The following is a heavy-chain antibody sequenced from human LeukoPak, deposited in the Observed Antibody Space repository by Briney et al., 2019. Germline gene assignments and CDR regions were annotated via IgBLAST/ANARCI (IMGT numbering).Heavy chain of an antibody. V-gene: IGHV3-66*01. CDR3: AAEGYHYYGMDV. CDR2: IYSGGST. J-gene: IGHJ6*02. CDR1: GFTVSSNY. Sequence: PGGSLRLSCAASGFTVSSNYMSWVRQAPGKGLEWVSVIYSGGSTYYADSVKGRFTISRDNSKNTPYLQMNSLRAEDTAVYYCAAEGYHYYGMDVWGQGTTVTVSS.